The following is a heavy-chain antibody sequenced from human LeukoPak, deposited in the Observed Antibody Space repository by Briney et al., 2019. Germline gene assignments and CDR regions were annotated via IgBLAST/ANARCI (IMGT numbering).Heavy chain of an antibody. J-gene: IGHJ4*02. V-gene: IGHV4-34*01. CDR3: ARGRGDGYKKSGPPDY. CDR2: INHSGST. Sequence: SETLSLTCAVYGGSFSGYYWSWIRQPPGKGLEWIGEINHSGSTNYNPSLKSRVTISVDTSKNQFSLKLSSVTAADTAVYYCARGRGDGYKKSGPPDYWGQGTLVTVSS. D-gene: IGHD5-24*01. CDR1: GGSFSGYY.